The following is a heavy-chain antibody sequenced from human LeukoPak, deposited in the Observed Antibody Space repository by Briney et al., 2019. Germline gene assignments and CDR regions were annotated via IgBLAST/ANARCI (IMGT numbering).Heavy chain of an antibody. CDR1: GYTFTSYY. CDR3: ARGSLTITADS. CDR2: INPSGGST. Sequence: ASVKVSCKASGYTFTSYYMHWLRQAPGQGLEWMGIINPSGGSTSYAKKFQGRVTITRNTSISTAYMELSSLRSEDTAVYYCARGSLTITADSWGQGTLVTVSS. V-gene: IGHV1-46*01. D-gene: IGHD5-24*01. J-gene: IGHJ4*02.